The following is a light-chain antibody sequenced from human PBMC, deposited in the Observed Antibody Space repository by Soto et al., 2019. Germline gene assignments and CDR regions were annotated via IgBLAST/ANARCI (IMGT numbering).Light chain of an antibody. CDR1: SSNIGNNY. Sequence: QSVLTQPPSVSAAPGQKVTISCSGSSSNIGNNYVSWYQQLPGTAPKLLISANSERPSGIPGRFSGSKSGASGTLDITGLQTGDEADYYCGTWDNSLSGWVFGGGTKVTVL. CDR2: ANS. V-gene: IGLV1-51*02. CDR3: GTWDNSLSGWV. J-gene: IGLJ3*02.